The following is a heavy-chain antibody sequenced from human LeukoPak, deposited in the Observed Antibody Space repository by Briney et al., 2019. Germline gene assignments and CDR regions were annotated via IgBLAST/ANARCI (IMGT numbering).Heavy chain of an antibody. V-gene: IGHV1-24*01. CDR3: ATVGSGSYRSYYFDY. J-gene: IGHJ4*02. Sequence: ASVKVSCKVSGYTLTELSMHWVRQAPGKGLEWMGGFDPEDGETIYAQKFQGRVTVTEDTSTDTAYMELSSLRSEDTAVYYCATVGSGSYRSYYFDYWGQGTLVTVSS. D-gene: IGHD3-10*01. CDR2: FDPEDGET. CDR1: GYTLTELS.